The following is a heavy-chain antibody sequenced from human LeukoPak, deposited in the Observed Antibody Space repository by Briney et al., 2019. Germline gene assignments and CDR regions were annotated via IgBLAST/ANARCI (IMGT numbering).Heavy chain of an antibody. Sequence: KTSETLSLTCTVSGGSISSSSYYWGWIRQPPGKGLEWIGSIYYSGSTYYNPSLKSRVTISVDTSKNQFSLKLSSVTAADTAVYYCARTYDSSALDAFDIWGQGTMVTVSS. CDR3: ARTYDSSALDAFDI. J-gene: IGHJ3*02. V-gene: IGHV4-39*07. CDR2: IYYSGST. D-gene: IGHD3-22*01. CDR1: GGSISSSSYY.